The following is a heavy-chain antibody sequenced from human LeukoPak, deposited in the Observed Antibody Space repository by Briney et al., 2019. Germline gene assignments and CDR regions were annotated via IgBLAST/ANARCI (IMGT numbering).Heavy chain of an antibody. V-gene: IGHV4-34*01. Sequence: SETLSLTCAVYGGSFSGYYWSWIRQPPGKGLEWIGEINHSGSTNYNPSLKSRVTISVDTSKNQFSLKLGSVTAADTAVYYCARRYPGAFDIWGQGTMVTVSS. CDR2: INHSGST. CDR3: ARRYPGAFDI. J-gene: IGHJ3*02. D-gene: IGHD1-1*01. CDR1: GGSFSGYY.